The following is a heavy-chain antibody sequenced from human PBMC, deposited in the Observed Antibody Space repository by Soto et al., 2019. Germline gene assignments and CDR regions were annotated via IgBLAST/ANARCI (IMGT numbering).Heavy chain of an antibody. J-gene: IGHJ3*02. CDR3: ARGKIQWGRSCRGGSCPNDAFDI. Sequence: QVQLQQWGAGLLKPSETLSLTCAVYGGSFSGYYWSWIRQPPGKGLEWIGEINHSGSTNYNPSLKSRVTISVDTSKNQFSLKLSSLTAADTAVYYCARGKIQWGRSCRGGSCPNDAFDIWGQGTMVTVSS. D-gene: IGHD2-15*01. CDR2: INHSGST. CDR1: GGSFSGYY. V-gene: IGHV4-34*01.